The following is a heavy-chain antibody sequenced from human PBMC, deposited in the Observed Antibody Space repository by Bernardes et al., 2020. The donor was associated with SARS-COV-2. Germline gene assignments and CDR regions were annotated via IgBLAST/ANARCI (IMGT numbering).Heavy chain of an antibody. CDR1: GFTFSSYG. D-gene: IGHD3-22*01. CDR2: IWYDGSNK. Sequence: GGSLLLSCAASGFTFSSYGMHWVRQAPGKGLAWVAVIWYDGSNKYYADSVKGRFTISRDNSKNTLYLQMNSLRAEDTAVYYCASEAPVDYDSSGGFDYWGQGTLVTVSS. V-gene: IGHV3-33*01. CDR3: ASEAPVDYDSSGGFDY. J-gene: IGHJ4*02.